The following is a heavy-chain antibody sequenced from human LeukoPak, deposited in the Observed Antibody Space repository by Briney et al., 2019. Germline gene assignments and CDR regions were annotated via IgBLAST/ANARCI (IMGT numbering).Heavy chain of an antibody. V-gene: IGHV4-39*01. J-gene: IGHJ4*02. CDR1: GDSISSSIYY. D-gene: IGHD3-22*01. CDR3: ARTRNYYDSSGYTYFFDY. Sequence: SSEALSLTCTVSGDSISSSIYYWGWIRQPPGKGLEWIGSIYSSGNTYYNPSLKSRVTVSVDTSKNQFSLKLSSVTAADTAVYYCARTRNYYDSSGYTYFFDYWGQGTLVTVSS. CDR2: IYSSGNT.